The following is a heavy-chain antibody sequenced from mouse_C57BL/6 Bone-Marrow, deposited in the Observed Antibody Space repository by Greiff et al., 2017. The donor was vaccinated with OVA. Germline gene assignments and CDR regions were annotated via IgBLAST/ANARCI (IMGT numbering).Heavy chain of an antibody. CDR3: AREIITTVVAGDFDV. D-gene: IGHD1-1*01. J-gene: IGHJ1*03. V-gene: IGHV1-9*01. Sequence: QVQLQQSGAELMKPGASVKLSCKATGYTFTGYWIEWVKQRPGHGLEWIGEILPGSGSTNYNEKFKGKATFTADTSSNTAYMQLSSLTTEDSDIYDCAREIITTVVAGDFDVWGTGTTVTVSS. CDR1: GYTFTGYW. CDR2: ILPGSGST.